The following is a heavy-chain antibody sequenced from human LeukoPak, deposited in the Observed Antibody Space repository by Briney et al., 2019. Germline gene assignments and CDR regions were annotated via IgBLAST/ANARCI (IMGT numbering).Heavy chain of an antibody. V-gene: IGHV3-48*01. CDR2: ISSSSSTI. D-gene: IGHD3-22*01. CDR1: GFTFSSYS. Sequence: GGSLRLSCAASGFTFSSYSMNWVRQASGKGLEWVSYISSSSSTIYYADSVKGRFTISRDNAKNSLYLQMNSLRAEDTAVYYCARDYYNSSGYYHFGGNYWGQGTLVTVSS. CDR3: ARDYYNSSGYYHFGGNY. J-gene: IGHJ4*02.